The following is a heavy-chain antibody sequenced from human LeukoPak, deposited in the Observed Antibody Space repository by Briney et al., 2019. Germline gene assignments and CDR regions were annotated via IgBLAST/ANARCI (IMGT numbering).Heavy chain of an antibody. CDR3: ARGAGYYGSGSSFDY. V-gene: IGHV1-2*04. Sequence: ASVKVSCKASGYTFTGYYMHWVRQAPGQGLEWMGWINPNSGGTNYAQKFQGWVTMTRDTSISTAYMELSRLRSDDTAVYYCARGAGYYGSGSSFDYWGQGTLVTVSS. CDR1: GYTFTGYY. CDR2: INPNSGGT. J-gene: IGHJ4*02. D-gene: IGHD3-10*01.